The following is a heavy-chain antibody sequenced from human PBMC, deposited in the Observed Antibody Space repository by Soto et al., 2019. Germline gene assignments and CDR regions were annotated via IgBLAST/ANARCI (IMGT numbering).Heavy chain of an antibody. J-gene: IGHJ3*02. CDR3: ARKSIAAAGDAFDI. CDR1: TFTFSNYW. Sequence: PGGSLRLSCVASTFTFSNYWMTWVRQAPGKGLEWVANIREDGGEEHYVDSVKGRFTVSRDNARNSLFLQMNTLRAEDTAMYYCARKSIAAAGDAFDIWGQGTMVTVS. D-gene: IGHD6-13*01. CDR2: IREDGGEE. V-gene: IGHV3-7*05.